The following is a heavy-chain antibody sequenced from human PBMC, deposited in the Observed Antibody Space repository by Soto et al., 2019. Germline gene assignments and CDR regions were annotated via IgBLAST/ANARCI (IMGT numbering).Heavy chain of an antibody. CDR1: GFTFSGYT. CDR3: ARDLGYNYGHPFDY. Sequence: GSLRLSCAASGFTFSGYTIHWVRQAPGKGLEWLALIWFDGGNKYYADSVKGRFTISRDNAKNTLYLQMNTLRAEDTAVYYCARDLGYNYGHPFDYWGQGTLVTVSS. CDR2: IWFDGGNK. V-gene: IGHV3-33*01. J-gene: IGHJ4*02. D-gene: IGHD5-18*01.